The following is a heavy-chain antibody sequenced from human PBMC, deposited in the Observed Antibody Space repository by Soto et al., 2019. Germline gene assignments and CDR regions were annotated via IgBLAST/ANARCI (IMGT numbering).Heavy chain of an antibody. Sequence: EVQLVETGGGLIQPGGSLRLSCAASGFTVSNNYMSWVRKAPGKGLEWVSLIYSGGSTYYADSVKGRFTISRDNSKNTLYLQMNSLRAEDTAVYYCVTYSSLDYWGQGTLVTVSS. CDR2: IYSGGST. D-gene: IGHD6-13*01. CDR3: VTYSSLDY. V-gene: IGHV3-53*02. CDR1: GFTVSNNY. J-gene: IGHJ4*02.